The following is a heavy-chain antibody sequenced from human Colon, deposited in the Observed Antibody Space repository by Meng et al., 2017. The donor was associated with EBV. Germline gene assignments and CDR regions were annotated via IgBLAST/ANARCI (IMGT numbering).Heavy chain of an antibody. CDR2: IYYSGST. CDR3: ASLYGDSSVWYLDL. D-gene: IGHD4-17*01. J-gene: IGHJ2*01. V-gene: IGHV4-31*03. CDR1: GGSTSSGNHY. Sequence: QVQLQESGPGLVKPSPTLSLTCTFSGGSTSSGNHYWSWIRQHPGKGLEYIGYIYYSGSTYYNPSLKSRVIISVDTSKNQFSLRLSSVTAADTAVYYCASLYGDSSVWYLDLWGRGTLVNVSS.